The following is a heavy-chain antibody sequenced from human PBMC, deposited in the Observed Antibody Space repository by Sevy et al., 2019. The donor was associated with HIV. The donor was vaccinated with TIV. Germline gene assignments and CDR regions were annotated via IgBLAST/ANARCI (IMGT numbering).Heavy chain of an antibody. CDR1: GFSFDSYG. V-gene: IGHV3-23*01. Sequence: GGSLRLSCAVSGFSFDSYGMTWVRQAPGKGLEWVSGISGSGTRTYYVDSVKGRFIISRDNSKNTLYLQMNSLRSEDTAIDYCAEGGGGHYDPDEIGYYFYYYNMDVWGKGTTVTVSS. CDR2: ISGSGTRT. J-gene: IGHJ6*03. D-gene: IGHD3-22*01. CDR3: AEGGGGHYDPDEIGYYFYYYNMDV.